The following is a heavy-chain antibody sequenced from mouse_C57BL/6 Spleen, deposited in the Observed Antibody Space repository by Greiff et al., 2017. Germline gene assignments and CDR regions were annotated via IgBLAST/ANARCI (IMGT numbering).Heavy chain of an antibody. CDR2: IDPEDGDT. Sequence: EVQLVESGAELVRPGASVKLSCTASGFNIKDYYMHWVKQRPEQGLEWIGRIDPEDGDTEYAPKFQGKATMTADTSSNTAYLQLSSLTSEDTAVYYCTLVYYGNYAWFAYWGQGTLVTVSA. J-gene: IGHJ3*01. V-gene: IGHV14-1*01. CDR3: TLVYYGNYAWFAY. CDR1: GFNIKDYY. D-gene: IGHD2-1*01.